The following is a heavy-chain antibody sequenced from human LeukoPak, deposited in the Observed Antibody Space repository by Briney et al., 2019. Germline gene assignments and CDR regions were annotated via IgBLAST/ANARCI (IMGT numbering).Heavy chain of an antibody. CDR3: ARGRDSGSYLQVENSQPFY. Sequence: ASVRVSCKTSGYTFSTYDISWLRQASGQGLEWMGWMNPASGNTGYAEKFQGRVTVTRNTSIGTAYMELSSLRSEDTAVYYCARGRDSGSYLQVENSQPFYWGQGSLVTVSS. CDR2: MNPASGNT. J-gene: IGHJ4*02. CDR1: GYTFSTYD. V-gene: IGHV1-8*01. D-gene: IGHD3-10*01.